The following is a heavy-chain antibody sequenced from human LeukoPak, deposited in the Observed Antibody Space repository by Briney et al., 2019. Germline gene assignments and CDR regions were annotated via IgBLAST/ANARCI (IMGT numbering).Heavy chain of an antibody. CDR2: ISGSGGST. CDR3: AKRGVVIRVILVGFHKEAYYFDS. CDR1: GITLSNYG. V-gene: IGHV3-23*01. Sequence: PGGSLRLSCAVSGITLSNYGMSWVRRAPGKGLEWVAGISGSGGSTNYADSVKGRFTISRDNRKNTLYLQMNSLRVEDTAVYFCAKRGVVIRVILVGFHKEAYYFDSWGQGALVTISS. J-gene: IGHJ4*02. D-gene: IGHD3-22*01.